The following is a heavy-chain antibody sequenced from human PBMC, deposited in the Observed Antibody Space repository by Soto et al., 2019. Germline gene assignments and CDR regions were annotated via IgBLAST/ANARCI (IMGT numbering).Heavy chain of an antibody. CDR2: IYPADSAT. J-gene: IGHJ6*02. D-gene: IGHD3-10*01. V-gene: IGHV5-51*01. CDR1: RHSFDNYW. CDR3: ARHRGVDGSGTPFRSRPGGMDV. Sequence: EVQLVQSGAEVKKPGESLKISCTGSRHSFDNYWIAWVRQMPGKGLEWMGIIYPADSATRYSPSFQGQVTISVDKSISTAYLQWNSLKASDTALYYCARHRGVDGSGTPFRSRPGGMDVWGQGTTVTVSS.